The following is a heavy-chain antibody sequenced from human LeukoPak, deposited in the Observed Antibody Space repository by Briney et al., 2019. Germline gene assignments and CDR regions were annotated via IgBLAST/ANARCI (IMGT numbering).Heavy chain of an antibody. V-gene: IGHV3-21*01. CDR2: ISSSSSYI. D-gene: IGHD6-19*01. Sequence: GGSLRLSCAASGFTFSSYSMNWVRQARGKGLEWVSSISSSSSYIYYADSVKGRFTISRDNAKNSLYLQMNSLRAEDTAVYYCATIGPVAGTWQDYWGQGTLVTVSS. CDR3: ATIGPVAGTWQDY. CDR1: GFTFSSYS. J-gene: IGHJ4*02.